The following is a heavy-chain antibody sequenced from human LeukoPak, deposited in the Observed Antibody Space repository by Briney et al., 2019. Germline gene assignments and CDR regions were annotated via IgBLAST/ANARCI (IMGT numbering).Heavy chain of an antibody. CDR1: GGSISSYY. D-gene: IGHD3-22*01. J-gene: IGHJ6*03. Sequence: PSETLSLTCTVSGGSISSYYWSWLRQPPGKGLEGVGYIYYSGSTNYNPSLKSRVTISVDTSKNQFSLKLSSVTAADTAVYYCARGRRVVIKYYYYMDVWGKGTTVTVSS. V-gene: IGHV4-59*12. CDR3: ARGRRVVIKYYYYMDV. CDR2: IYYSGST.